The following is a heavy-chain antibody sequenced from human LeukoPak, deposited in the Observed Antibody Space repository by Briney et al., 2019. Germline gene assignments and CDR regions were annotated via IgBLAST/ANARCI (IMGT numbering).Heavy chain of an antibody. CDR3: ARLFHYYDSSAYPTFDY. D-gene: IGHD3-22*01. CDR1: GGSISSYY. Sequence: SETLSLTCTVSGGSISSYYWSWIRQPPGKGLEWIGSIYYSGSSYYNPSLKSRVTISLDTSKNQFSLKLSSVTAADTAVYYCARLFHYYDSSAYPTFDYWGQGTLVTVSS. V-gene: IGHV4-39*01. J-gene: IGHJ4*02. CDR2: IYYSGSS.